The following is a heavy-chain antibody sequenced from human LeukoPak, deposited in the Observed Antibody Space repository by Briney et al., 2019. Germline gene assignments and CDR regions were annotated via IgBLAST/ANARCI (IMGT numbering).Heavy chain of an antibody. CDR1: GFTFSSYA. J-gene: IGHJ4*02. CDR2: ISGSGGST. V-gene: IGHV3-23*01. D-gene: IGHD3-10*01. Sequence: GGSLRLSCAASGFTFSSYAMSWVRQAPGKGLEWVSAISGSGGSTYYADSVKGRFTISRDNSKNTLYLQMNSLRAEDTAVYYCAKALYGSGSYYKGYYFDYWGQGTLVTVSS. CDR3: AKALYGSGSYYKGYYFDY.